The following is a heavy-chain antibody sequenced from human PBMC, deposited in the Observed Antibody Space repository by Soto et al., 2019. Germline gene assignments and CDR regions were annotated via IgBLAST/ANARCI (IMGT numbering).Heavy chain of an antibody. J-gene: IGHJ6*02. CDR1: GYTFTGYY. Sequence: ASVKVSCKASGYTFTGYYMHWVRQAPGQGLEWMGWINPNSGGTNYAQKFQGWVTMTRDTSISTAYMELSRLRPDDTAVYYCAREMGIRCSGGSCHMGMDVWGQGTTVTVSS. CDR2: INPNSGGT. D-gene: IGHD2-15*01. V-gene: IGHV1-2*04. CDR3: AREMGIRCSGGSCHMGMDV.